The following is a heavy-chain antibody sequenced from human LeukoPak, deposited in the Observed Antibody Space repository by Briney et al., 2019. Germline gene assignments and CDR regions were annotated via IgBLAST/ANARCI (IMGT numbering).Heavy chain of an antibody. CDR2: IYPGDSAV. J-gene: IGHJ4*02. CDR3: ARHPSGDYFDY. CDR1: GYTFTTYY. V-gene: IGHV5-51*01. Sequence: GESLKISCKGSGYTFTTYYIGWVRQLPGKGLEWMGIIYPGDSAVKYSPSFQGQVTISADKSISTAYLQWSSLKASDTAMYYCARHPSGDYFDYWGQGTLVTVSS.